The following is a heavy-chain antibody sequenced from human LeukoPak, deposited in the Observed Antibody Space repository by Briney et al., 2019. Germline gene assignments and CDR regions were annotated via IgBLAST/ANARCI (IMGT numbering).Heavy chain of an antibody. CDR1: GYTFTSCG. CDR2: ISAYNGNT. D-gene: IGHD2-2*01. CDR3: ARDGCSSTSCYGYGMDV. V-gene: IGHV1-18*04. J-gene: IGHJ6*04. Sequence: ASVKVSCKASGYTFTSCGISWVRQAPGQGLEWMGWISAYNGNTNCAQKLQGRVTMTTDTSTSTAYMELRSLRSDDTAVYYCARDGCSSTSCYGYGMDVWGKGTTVTVSS.